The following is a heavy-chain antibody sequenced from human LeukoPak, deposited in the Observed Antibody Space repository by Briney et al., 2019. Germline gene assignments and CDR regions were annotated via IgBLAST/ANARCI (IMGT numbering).Heavy chain of an antibody. CDR1: GYSISSGDY. Sequence: PSETLSLTCGVSGYSISSGDYWGWSRQPPGEGLEGMGTVYHSGSTYQNPSLKSRVTISVDTSKNQSSLKLTSVTAADTAVYFCASSTGVVKAKQFQEWGQGTLVPVPS. CDR3: ASSTGVVKAKQFQE. J-gene: IGHJ1*01. CDR2: VYHSGST. V-gene: IGHV4-38-2*01. D-gene: IGHD3-16*01.